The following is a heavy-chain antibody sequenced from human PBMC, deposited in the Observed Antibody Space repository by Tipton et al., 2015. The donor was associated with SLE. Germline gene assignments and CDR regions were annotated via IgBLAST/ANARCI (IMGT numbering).Heavy chain of an antibody. CDR2: IDPSAGSA. V-gene: IGHV1-46*01. D-gene: IGHD2-8*02. J-gene: IGHJ4*02. CDR1: GYTFTTYH. CDR3: ARDHESLTGIDSQRLPS. Sequence: QSGAEVKKPGASVKVSCKASGYTFTTYHIHWVRQAPGQGLEWMGVIDPSAGSAAYAQNLQGRLTMTRVTSIGTAYMELSRLRSDDTAVYFCARDHESLTGIDSQRLPSWGQGTLVTVSS.